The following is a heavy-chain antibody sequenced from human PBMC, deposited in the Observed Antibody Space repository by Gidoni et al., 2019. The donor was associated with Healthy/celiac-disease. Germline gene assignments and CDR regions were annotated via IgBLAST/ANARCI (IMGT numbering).Heavy chain of an antibody. D-gene: IGHD3-22*01. CDR1: GYTFTSYY. V-gene: IGHV1-46*03. J-gene: IGHJ4*02. Sequence: QVQLVQSVAEVKKPAASVKVSCKASGYTFTSYYMHWVRQAPGQGLEWMGIINPSGGSTSYAQKFQGRVTMTRDTSTSTVYMELSSLRSEDTAVYYCAREDPPYYYDSSGYRYWGQGTLVTVSS. CDR2: INPSGGST. CDR3: AREDPPYYYDSSGYRY.